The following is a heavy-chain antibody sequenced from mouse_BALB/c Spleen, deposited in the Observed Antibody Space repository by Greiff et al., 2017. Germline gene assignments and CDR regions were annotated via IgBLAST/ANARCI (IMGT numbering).Heavy chain of an antibody. CDR3: ASHYYGYPYYAMDY. V-gene: IGHV3-2*02. Sequence: EVKLVESGPGLVKPSQSLSLTCTVTGYSITSDYAWNWIRQFPGNKLEWMGYISYSGSTSYNPSLKSRISITRDTSKNQFFLQLNSVTTEDTATYYCASHYYGYPYYAMDYWGQGTSVTVSS. CDR1: GYSITSDYA. J-gene: IGHJ4*01. CDR2: ISYSGST. D-gene: IGHD1-2*01.